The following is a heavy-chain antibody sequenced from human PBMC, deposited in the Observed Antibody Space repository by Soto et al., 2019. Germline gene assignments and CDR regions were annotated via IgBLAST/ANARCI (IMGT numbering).Heavy chain of an antibody. CDR1: GGSISSGDYY. CDR3: ARDRSTMVRGVGGMDV. V-gene: IGHV4-30-4*01. Sequence: SETVSLTCTVSGGSISSGDYYWSWIRQPPGKGLEWIGYIYYSGSTYYNPSLKSRVTISVDTSKNQFSLKLSSVTAADTAVYYCARDRSTMVRGVGGMDVWGQGTTVTVSS. J-gene: IGHJ6*02. D-gene: IGHD3-10*01. CDR2: IYYSGST.